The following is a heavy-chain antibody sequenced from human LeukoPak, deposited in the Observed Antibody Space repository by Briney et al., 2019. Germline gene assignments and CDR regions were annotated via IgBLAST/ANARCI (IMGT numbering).Heavy chain of an antibody. V-gene: IGHV3-30-3*01. Sequence: GRSLRLSCAASGFTFSSYAMHWVRQAPGKGLEWVAVISYDGSNKYYADSVKGRFTISRDNSKNTLYLQMNSLRAEDTAVYYCARDPAPLSSPDGMDVWGQGTTVTVSS. CDR2: ISYDGSNK. CDR3: ARDPAPLSSPDGMDV. CDR1: GFTFSSYA. J-gene: IGHJ6*02.